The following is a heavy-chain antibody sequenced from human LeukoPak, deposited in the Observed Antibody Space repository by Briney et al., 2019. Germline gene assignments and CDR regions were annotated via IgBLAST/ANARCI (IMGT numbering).Heavy chain of an antibody. D-gene: IGHD2-2*01. CDR3: AKGLVVPAAKVDSGFDY. CDR1: GFTFSSYA. J-gene: IGHJ4*02. CDR2: ISGSGGST. Sequence: HPGGSLRLSCAASGFTFSSYAMSWVRQAPGKGLEWVSAISGSGGSTYYADSVKGRFTISRDNSKNTLYLQMNSLRAEDTAVYYCAKGLVVPAAKVDSGFDYWGQGTLVTVSS. V-gene: IGHV3-23*01.